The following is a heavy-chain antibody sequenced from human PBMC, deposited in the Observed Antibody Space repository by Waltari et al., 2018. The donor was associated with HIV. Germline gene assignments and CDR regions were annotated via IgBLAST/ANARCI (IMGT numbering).Heavy chain of an antibody. CDR3: ARDVTYCYSISCTSGFDP. J-gene: IGHJ5*02. CDR2: ISVYTGNT. D-gene: IGHD2-2*01. CDR1: GYTFSTYG. Sequence: QVQLVQSGAEVKKPGASVKVSCKASGYTFSTYGIRWVRQAPGQGLEWMGWISVYTGNTYYAQKLQGRVTMTTDTSTSTAYMELRSLRSDDTAVYYCARDVTYCYSISCTSGFDPWGQGTLVTVSS. V-gene: IGHV1-18*01.